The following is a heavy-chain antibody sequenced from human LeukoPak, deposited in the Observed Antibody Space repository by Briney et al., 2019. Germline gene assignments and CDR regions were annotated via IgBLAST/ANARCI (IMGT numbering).Heavy chain of an antibody. V-gene: IGHV3-48*01. CDR3: ARDYKYAFDN. CDR2: IGISSGNT. J-gene: IGHJ4*02. D-gene: IGHD5-24*01. Sequence: GSLRLSCAASGFTFSAHSMNWVRQAPGKGLEWISYIGISSGNTKYADSVKGRFTISGDKAKNSLYLQMNSLRVEDTAVYYCARDYKYAFDNWGQGTLVTVSS. CDR1: GFTFSAHS.